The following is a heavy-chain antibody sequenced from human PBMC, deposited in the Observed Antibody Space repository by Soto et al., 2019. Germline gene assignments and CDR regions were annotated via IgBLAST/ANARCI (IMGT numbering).Heavy chain of an antibody. CDR2: ISPYSVNT. CDR3: AMVANYVTPTQQDV. CDR1: GYIFVNYG. J-gene: IGHJ6*02. D-gene: IGHD3-16*01. V-gene: IGHV1-18*01. Sequence: QVQLVQSGDEVRKPGSSVKVSCKASGYIFVNYGIAWVRQAPGQGLEWMGWISPYSVNTHYARKVQGRLTVTTDTSTSTAYMDLGSLTSDDTAVYYCAMVANYVTPTQQDVWGQGTTVTVSS.